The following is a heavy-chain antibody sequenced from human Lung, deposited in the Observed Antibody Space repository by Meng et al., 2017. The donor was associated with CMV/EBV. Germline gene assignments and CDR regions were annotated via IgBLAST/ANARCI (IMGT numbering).Heavy chain of an antibody. CDR3: ATVGWTRTIDY. Sequence: SXXVSCKASGYTFTSYDINWVRQATGQGLEWMGWMNPNSGNTGYAQKFQGRVTMTRNTSISTAYMELSSLRSEDTAVYYCATVGWTRTIDYWGQGTLVTVST. CDR1: GYTFTSYD. J-gene: IGHJ4*02. D-gene: IGHD1-26*01. CDR2: MNPNSGNT. V-gene: IGHV1-8*01.